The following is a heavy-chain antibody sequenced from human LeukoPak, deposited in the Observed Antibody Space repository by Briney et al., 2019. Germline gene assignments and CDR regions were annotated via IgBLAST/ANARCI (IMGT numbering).Heavy chain of an antibody. V-gene: IGHV3-9*01. CDR3: ATLQLDTTDY. Sequence: GRSLRLSCAASGFTFDDYAMHWVRQAPGKGLEWVSGISWNSGSIGYADSVKGRSTISRDNAKNSLYLQMNSLRSEDTAVYYCATLQLDTTDYWGQGTLVTVSS. CDR2: ISWNSGSI. CDR1: GFTFDDYA. D-gene: IGHD1-1*01. J-gene: IGHJ4*02.